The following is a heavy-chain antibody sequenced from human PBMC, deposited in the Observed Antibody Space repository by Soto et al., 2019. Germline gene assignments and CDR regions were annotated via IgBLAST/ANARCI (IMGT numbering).Heavy chain of an antibody. CDR3: ARPSFGWSYYYYYGMDV. CDR1: GGTFSSYA. J-gene: IGHJ6*02. Sequence: ASVKVSCKASGGTFSSYAISWVRQAPGQGLEWMGGIIPIFGTANYAQKFQGRVTITADESTSTAYMELSSLRSEDTAVYYCARPSFGWSYYYYYGMDVWGQGTTVTVSS. D-gene: IGHD6-19*01. V-gene: IGHV1-69*13. CDR2: IIPIFGTA.